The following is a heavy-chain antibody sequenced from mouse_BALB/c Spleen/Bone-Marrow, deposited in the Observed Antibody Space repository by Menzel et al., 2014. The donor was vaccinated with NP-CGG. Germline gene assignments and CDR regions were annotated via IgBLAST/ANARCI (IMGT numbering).Heavy chain of an antibody. J-gene: IGHJ2*01. CDR3: AREVVATDYFGY. D-gene: IGHD1-1*01. Sequence: VQLKESGPELVKPGASVKMSYKASRYTFTSYVLHWVRQKPGQGLEWIGFMNPFNDGTKYNEKFKGKATLTSDKSSSTAYMELSSLTSEDSAVYYCAREVVATDYFGYWGQGTTLTVSS. V-gene: IGHV1-14*01. CDR1: RYTFTSYV. CDR2: MNPFNDGT.